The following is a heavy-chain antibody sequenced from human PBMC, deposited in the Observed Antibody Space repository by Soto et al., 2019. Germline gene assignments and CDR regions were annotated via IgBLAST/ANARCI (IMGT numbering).Heavy chain of an antibody. J-gene: IGHJ4*02. D-gene: IGHD6-13*01. V-gene: IGHV3-30*18. CDR3: AKDQGKYSSSWTPFDY. CDR2: ISYDGSNK. Sequence: PWGSLRLSCAASGFTFISYGIHFFRHSPFKWLEWVAVISYDGSNKYYADSVKGRFTISRDNSKNTLYLQMNSLRAEDTAVYYCAKDQGKYSSSWTPFDYWGQGTLVTVSS. CDR1: GFTFISYG.